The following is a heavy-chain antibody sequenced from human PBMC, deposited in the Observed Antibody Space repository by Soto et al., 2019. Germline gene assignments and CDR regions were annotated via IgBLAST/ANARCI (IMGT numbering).Heavy chain of an antibody. D-gene: IGHD6-13*01. CDR2: IYFSGST. CDR3: ARDSHAQQPNHRWGGGDMDV. V-gene: IGHV4-31*11. Sequence: QVQLQESGPGLVKPSQTLSLTCAVSGGSISNGGYYWSWIRQHPGKDLEWIGSIYFSGSTYYNPSLKSRVTISVATPKDQLSLKLSSVTAADAAMYYFARDSHAQQPNHRWGGGDMDVWGKGTTVTVSS. J-gene: IGHJ6*03. CDR1: GGSISNGGYY.